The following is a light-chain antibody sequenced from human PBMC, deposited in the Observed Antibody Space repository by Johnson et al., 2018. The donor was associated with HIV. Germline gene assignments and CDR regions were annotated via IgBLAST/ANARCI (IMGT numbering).Light chain of an antibody. CDR3: GTWDSSLSAL. CDR1: SSNIGSNY. Sequence: SVLTQPPSVSAAPGQKVTISCSGSSSNIGSNYVSWYQQLPGTAPKLLIYDNNKRPSGIPDRFSGSKSGTSATLGITGLQTGDEADYYCGTWDSSLSALFGTGTKVTVL. V-gene: IGLV1-51*01. J-gene: IGLJ1*01. CDR2: DNN.